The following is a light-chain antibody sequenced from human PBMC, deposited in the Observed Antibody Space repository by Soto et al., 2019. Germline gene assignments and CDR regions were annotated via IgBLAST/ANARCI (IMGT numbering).Light chain of an antibody. V-gene: IGLV1-40*01. CDR1: SSNIGAGYD. CDR3: QSYDTSLSGSV. J-gene: IGLJ2*01. Sequence: QSVLTQPPSVSGAPGQGVTISCTGSSSNIGAGYDVHWYQQVPGTAPKLLIYFNDRRPSGVPDRFSGSKSGTSASLAITGLQAEDEADYYCQSYDTSLSGSVFGGGTKLTVL. CDR2: FND.